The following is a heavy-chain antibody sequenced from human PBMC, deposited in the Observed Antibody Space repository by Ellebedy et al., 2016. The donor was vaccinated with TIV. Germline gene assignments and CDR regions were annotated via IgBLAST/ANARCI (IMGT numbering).Heavy chain of an antibody. Sequence: AASVKVSCKASGYTFTSYAMHWVRQAPGQRLEWMGWINAGNGNTKYSQKFQGRVTITRDTSANTAYMELSSLRSDDTAVYYCARDGGSYSDFDYWGQGTLVTVSS. D-gene: IGHD1-26*01. CDR3: ARDGGSYSDFDY. V-gene: IGHV1-3*01. J-gene: IGHJ4*02. CDR1: GYTFTSYA. CDR2: INAGNGNT.